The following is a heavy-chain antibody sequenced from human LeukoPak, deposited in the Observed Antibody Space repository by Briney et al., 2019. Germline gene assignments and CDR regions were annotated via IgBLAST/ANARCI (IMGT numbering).Heavy chain of an antibody. V-gene: IGHV6-1*01. CDR1: GDSVSSNTAA. CDR3: AREGYNYAQFDY. CDR2: TYYRFKWYN. D-gene: IGHD5-18*01. J-gene: IGHJ4*02. Sequence: SQTLSLTCVLSGDSVSSNTAAWNWIRQSPSRGLEWLGRTYYRFKWYNDYAVSVKSRITINPVTSKNQVSLQLNSVTPEDTAVYYCAREGYNYAQFDYWGQGTLVTVSS.